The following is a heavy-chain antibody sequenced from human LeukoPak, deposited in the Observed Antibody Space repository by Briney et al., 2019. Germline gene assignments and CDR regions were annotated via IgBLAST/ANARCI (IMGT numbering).Heavy chain of an antibody. CDR2: INHSGST. CDR1: GGSFSGYY. D-gene: IGHD5-18*01. Sequence: PSETLSLTCAVYGGSFSGYYWSWIRQPPGKGLEWIGEINHSGSTNYNPSLKSRVTISVDTSKNQFSLKLSSVTAADTAVYYCARGVGYGYGYRTYCYYYMDVWGKGTTVTVSS. CDR3: ARGVGYGYGYRTYCYYYMDV. J-gene: IGHJ6*03. V-gene: IGHV4-34*01.